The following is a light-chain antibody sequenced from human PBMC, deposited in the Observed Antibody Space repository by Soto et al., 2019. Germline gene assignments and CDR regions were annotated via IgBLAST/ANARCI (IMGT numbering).Light chain of an antibody. J-gene: IGKJ4*01. CDR3: QQYNSRLT. Sequence: EIVMTQSPATLSVSPGERATLSCRASQSVSSNLAWYQQKPGQAPRLLIYGASTRATGIPARFSGSGSGTEFTLTISSLQSEDFAVYYCQQYNSRLTFGGGTKVEIK. CDR2: GAS. V-gene: IGKV3-15*01. CDR1: QSVSSN.